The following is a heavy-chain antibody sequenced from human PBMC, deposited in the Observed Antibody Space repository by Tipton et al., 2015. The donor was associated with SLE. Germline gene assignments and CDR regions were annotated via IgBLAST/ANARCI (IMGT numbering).Heavy chain of an antibody. CDR3: ARAERSSSTWEYWFDP. D-gene: IGHD6-13*01. CDR1: GASIRSQY. CDR2: IYYSGNT. Sequence: TLSLTCSVSGASIRSQYWGWIRQPPGKGLEWIGYIYYSGNTNYHPSLKSRVTISLDTSKNEFSLKLRSVTAADTAVYYCARAERSSSTWEYWFDPWGRGSLVIVSS. V-gene: IGHV4-59*11. J-gene: IGHJ5*02.